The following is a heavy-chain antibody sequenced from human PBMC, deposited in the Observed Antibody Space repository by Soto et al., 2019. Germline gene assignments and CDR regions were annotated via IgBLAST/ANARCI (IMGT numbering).Heavy chain of an antibody. D-gene: IGHD6-19*01. CDR2: ISSSSSYI. V-gene: IGHV3-21*01. CDR3: ARALTGYSSDYLDY. Sequence: PGGSLRLSCAASGFTFSSYSINWVRQAPGKGLEWVSSISSSSSYIYYADSVKGRFTISRDNAKNSLYLQMNSLRAEDTAVYYCARALTGYSSDYLDYWGQGTLVTVSS. CDR1: GFTFSSYS. J-gene: IGHJ4*02.